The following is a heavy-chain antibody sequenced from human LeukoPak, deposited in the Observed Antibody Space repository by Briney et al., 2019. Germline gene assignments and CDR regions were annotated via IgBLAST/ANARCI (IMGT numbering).Heavy chain of an antibody. J-gene: IGHJ3*02. CDR3: ARQYCSSTSCNGAFDI. CDR2: IYRGGNT. V-gene: IGHV3-53*01. D-gene: IGHD2-2*01. CDR1: GFTVSSNY. Sequence: GGPLRLSCAASGFTVSSNYMNWVRQAPGKGLEWVSIIYRGGNTYYADSVKGRFTISRDNSKNTLYFQMNSLRAEDTAVYYCARQYCSSTSCNGAFDIWGQGTMVTVSS.